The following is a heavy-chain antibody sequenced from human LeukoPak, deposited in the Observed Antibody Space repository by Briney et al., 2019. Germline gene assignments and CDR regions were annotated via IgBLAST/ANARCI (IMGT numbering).Heavy chain of an antibody. V-gene: IGHV1-2*02. J-gene: IGHJ4*02. CDR3: ARDWEYLGY. CDR1: GYTFTGYY. D-gene: IGHD1-26*01. CDR2: INPNSGGT. Sequence: ASVKVSCKASGYTFTGYYMNWVRQAPGQGLEWLGWINPNSGGTNYAQKFQGRVTMTRDTSISTAYMELSRLRSDDTAVYYCARDWEYLGYWGQGTLVTVSS.